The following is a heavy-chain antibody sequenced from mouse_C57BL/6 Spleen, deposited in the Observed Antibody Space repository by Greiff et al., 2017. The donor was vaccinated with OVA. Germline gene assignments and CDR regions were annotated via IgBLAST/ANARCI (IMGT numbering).Heavy chain of an antibody. J-gene: IGHJ2*01. CDR3: ARDSSGYLDY. CDR1: GYSITSGYY. Sequence: EVKLQESGPGLVKPSQSLSLTCSVTGYSITSGYYWNWIRQFPGNKLEWMGYISYDGSNNYNPSLKNRISITRDTSKNQFFLKLNSVTTEDTATYYCARDSSGYLDYWGQGTTLTVSS. V-gene: IGHV3-6*01. CDR2: ISYDGSN. D-gene: IGHD3-2*02.